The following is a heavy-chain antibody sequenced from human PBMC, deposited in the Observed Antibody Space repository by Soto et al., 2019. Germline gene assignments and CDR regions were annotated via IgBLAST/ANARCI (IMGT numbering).Heavy chain of an antibody. V-gene: IGHV2-5*05. J-gene: IGHJ4*02. CDR2: IYWDDDK. Sequence: QITLKESGPTLVKPTQPLRLTSTFSGFSPSTSAVGGGGTRQPPEKAREGLAFIYWDDDKRYGPSLKSSLTITKDTSKNQVVLAMTNMDPVDTATYYCAHLVVAGLTYYFDYWGQGTLVTVSS. CDR3: AHLVVAGLTYYFDY. D-gene: IGHD2-15*01. CDR1: GFSPSTSAVG.